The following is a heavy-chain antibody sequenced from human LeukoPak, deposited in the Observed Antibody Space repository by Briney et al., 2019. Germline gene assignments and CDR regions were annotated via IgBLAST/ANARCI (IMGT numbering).Heavy chain of an antibody. CDR2: IYLSGKT. D-gene: IGHD4-17*01. J-gene: IGHJ4*02. CDR3: ARHSAYGDYIDY. CDR1: GASITSSSFY. V-gene: IGHV4-39*01. Sequence: PSETLSLTCTVSGASITSSSFYWGWVRQSPGKGLDWFGSIYLSGKTYYNPSLKSRLTISVDSSKNRFSLKVTSLTAADTAVYHCARHSAYGDYIDYWGQGSLVTVSS.